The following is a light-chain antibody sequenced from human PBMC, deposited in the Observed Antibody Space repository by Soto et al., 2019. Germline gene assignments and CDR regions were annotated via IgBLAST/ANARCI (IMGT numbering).Light chain of an antibody. Sequence: QSVLTQPASVSGSPGQSNTISCIGTSSDVGGYNYVSWYQHHPGKVPKLMIYDVNNRPSGVSNRFSGSKSGNTASLTISGLQSEDEADYYCSSYTNSTTLVVFGGGTKLTVL. CDR2: DVN. CDR3: SSYTNSTTLVV. V-gene: IGLV2-14*03. J-gene: IGLJ2*01. CDR1: SSDVGGYNY.